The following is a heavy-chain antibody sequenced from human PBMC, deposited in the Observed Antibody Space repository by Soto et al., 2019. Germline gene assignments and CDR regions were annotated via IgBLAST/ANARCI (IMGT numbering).Heavy chain of an antibody. D-gene: IGHD1-26*01. CDR3: AKDRIGGGLDY. V-gene: IGHV3-23*01. Sequence: EVQLLQSGGGLVQPGGSLRLSCAASGFIFSNYAMNWVRQAPGKGLEWVSIVTSRGDTTYYADSVKGRFTISRDNSKNTLYLQVNSLTAEDTAVYYCAKDRIGGGLDYWGQGTLVSVSS. CDR2: VTSRGDTT. CDR1: GFIFSNYA. J-gene: IGHJ4*02.